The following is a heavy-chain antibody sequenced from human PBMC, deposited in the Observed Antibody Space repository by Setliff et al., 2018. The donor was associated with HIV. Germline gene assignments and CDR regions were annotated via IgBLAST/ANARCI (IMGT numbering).Heavy chain of an antibody. CDR3: ARDHRPYFYDKAWFDP. J-gene: IGHJ5*02. CDR2: ISSTGSFI. D-gene: IGHD3-22*01. V-gene: IGHV3-21*01. CDR1: GFTFSTYG. Sequence: SGGSLRLSCAASGFTFSTYGLNWVRQAPGKGLEWVSSISSTGSFIYYSDSVKGRFTISRDNAKNSLYLQMNSLRAEDTAVYYCARDHRPYFYDKAWFDPWGQGTLVTVSS.